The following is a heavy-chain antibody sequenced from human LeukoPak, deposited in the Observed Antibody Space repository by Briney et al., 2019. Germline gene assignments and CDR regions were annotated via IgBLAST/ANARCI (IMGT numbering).Heavy chain of an antibody. V-gene: IGHV4-59*01. CDR1: GGSISSYY. J-gene: IGHJ6*03. CDR2: IYYSGST. D-gene: IGHD2-2*01. CDR3: ARAVVPAVHYYYYYMDV. Sequence: SETLSLTCTVSGGSISSYYWSWIRQPPGKGLEWIGYIYYSGSTNYNPSLKSRVTISVDTSKNQFSLKLSSVTAADTAVYYCARAVVPAVHYYYYYMDVWGKGTTVTISS.